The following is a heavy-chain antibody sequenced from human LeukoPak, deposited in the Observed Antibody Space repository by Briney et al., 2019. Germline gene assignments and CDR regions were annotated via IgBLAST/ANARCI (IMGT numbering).Heavy chain of an antibody. D-gene: IGHD1-1*01. CDR3: AKDVTAWKGYFDY. V-gene: IGHV3-23*01. Sequence: GGSLRLSCAASGFTFSSYAMSWVRQAPGKGLEWVSGISGSGGSTYYADSVKGRFTISRDNSKNTLYLQMNSLRAEDTALYYCAKDVTAWKGYFDYWGQGALVTVSS. J-gene: IGHJ4*02. CDR2: ISGSGGST. CDR1: GFTFSSYA.